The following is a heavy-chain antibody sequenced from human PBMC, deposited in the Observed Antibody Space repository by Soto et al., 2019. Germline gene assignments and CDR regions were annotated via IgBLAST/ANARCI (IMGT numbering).Heavy chain of an antibody. CDR3: ARDLFRVETGTTYRGRFAP. CDR1: GYTFTSYY. J-gene: IGHJ5*02. D-gene: IGHD1-1*01. Sequence: ASVKVSCKASGYTFTSYYMHWVRQAPGQGLEWMGIINPSGGSTSYAQKFQGRVTMTRDTSTSTVYMELSSLRSEDTAVYYCARDLFRVETGTTYRGRFAPWGQGTLVTVSS. V-gene: IGHV1-46*01. CDR2: INPSGGST.